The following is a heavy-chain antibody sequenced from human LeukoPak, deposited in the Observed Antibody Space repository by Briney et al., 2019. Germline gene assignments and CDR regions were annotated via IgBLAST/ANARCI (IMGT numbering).Heavy chain of an antibody. CDR1: GFTFSSYA. D-gene: IGHD6-13*01. CDR2: ISYE. Sequence: GRSLRLSCAASGFTFSSYAMHWVRQAPGKGLEWVAVISYEYYADSMKGRFTISRDNAQNSLYLQMNSLRAEDTAVYYCVRDPYTHSWPEHFQHWGQGTLVTVST. V-gene: IGHV3-30*04. J-gene: IGHJ1*01. CDR3: VRDPYTHSWPEHFQH.